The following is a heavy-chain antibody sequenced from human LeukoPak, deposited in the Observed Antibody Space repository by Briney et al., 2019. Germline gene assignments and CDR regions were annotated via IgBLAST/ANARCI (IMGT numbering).Heavy chain of an antibody. D-gene: IGHD2-8*02. CDR1: GFTFSSYG. J-gene: IGHJ3*02. CDR3: AKDLGGVDAFDI. CDR2: ISYDGSNK. V-gene: IGHV3-30*18. Sequence: GGSLRLSCAASGFTFSSYGMHWVRQAPGKGLEWVAVISYDGSNKYYADSVKGRFTISRDNSKNTLYLQMNSLRAEDTAVYYCAKDLGGVDAFDIWGQGTMVTVSS.